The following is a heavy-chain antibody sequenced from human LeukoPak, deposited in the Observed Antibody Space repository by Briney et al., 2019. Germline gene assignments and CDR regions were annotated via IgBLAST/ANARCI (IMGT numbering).Heavy chain of an antibody. Sequence: GGSLRLSCAASGFTFSDYYMNWIRLAPGKGLEWVSSISTSSTYTNYADSVRGRFTISRDNANNSLYLQMNSLRAEDTAVYYCARAQVVPAATYYYYYGMNVWGKGTTVTVSS. CDR2: ISTSSTYT. J-gene: IGHJ6*04. V-gene: IGHV3-11*06. CDR3: ARAQVVPAATYYYYYGMNV. D-gene: IGHD2-2*01. CDR1: GFTFSDYY.